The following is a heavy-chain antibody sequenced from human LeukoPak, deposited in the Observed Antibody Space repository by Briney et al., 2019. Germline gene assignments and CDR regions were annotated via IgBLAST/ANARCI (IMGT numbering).Heavy chain of an antibody. V-gene: IGHV3-21*01. CDR2: ITRSSYI. J-gene: IGHJ4*02. CDR1: GFTFSSYS. CDR3: ARGAPYCSGGSCMYYFDY. Sequence: GGSLRLSWAASGFTFSSYSMNWVRQAPGKGLDWVSSITRSSYIYYADSVKGRFTISRDNAKNSLYLQMNSLRAEDTAVYYCARGAPYCSGGSCMYYFDYWGQGTLVTVSS. D-gene: IGHD2-15*01.